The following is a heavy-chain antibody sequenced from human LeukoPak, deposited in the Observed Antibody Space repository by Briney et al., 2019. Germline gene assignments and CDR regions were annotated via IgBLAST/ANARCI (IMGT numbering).Heavy chain of an antibody. CDR2: INPNSGST. Sequence: ASVKVSCKASGYTFTGYYMHCVRQAPGQGLEWMAWINPNSGSTNYAQKFQGRVTMTRDTSISTAYMELSRLRSDDTAVYYCAVGYCSSTSCPGDWGQGTLVTVSS. V-gene: IGHV1-2*02. D-gene: IGHD2-2*01. CDR3: AVGYCSSTSCPGD. J-gene: IGHJ4*02. CDR1: GYTFTGYY.